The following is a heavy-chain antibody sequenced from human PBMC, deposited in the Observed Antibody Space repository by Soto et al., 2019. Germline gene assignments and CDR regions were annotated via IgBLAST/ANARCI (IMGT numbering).Heavy chain of an antibody. CDR1: GGSFSGYY. V-gene: IGHV4-34*01. D-gene: IGHD1-7*01. CDR2: INHSGST. J-gene: IGHJ4*02. CDR3: ARGSYNWNYAVIEGRGANRRDKKYFDY. Sequence: SETLSLTCAVYGGSFSGYYWSWIRQPPGKGLEWIGEINHSGSTNYNPSLKSRVTISVDTSKNQFSLKLSSVTAADTAVYYCARGSYNWNYAVIEGRGANRRDKKYFDYWGQGTLVTVSS.